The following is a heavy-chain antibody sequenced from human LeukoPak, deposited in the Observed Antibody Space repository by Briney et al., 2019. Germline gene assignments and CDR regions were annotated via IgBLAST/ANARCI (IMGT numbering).Heavy chain of an antibody. D-gene: IGHD5-24*01. Sequence: GGSLRLSCAASGFTFSSYAMSWVRQAPGKGLEWVSVIYSGGSTYYADSVKGRFTISRDTSKNTLYLQMNSLRAEDTAVYYRARSARGDGYNPYYFDLWGQGTLVTVSS. CDR1: GFTFSSYA. CDR3: ARSARGDGYNPYYFDL. CDR2: IYSGGST. V-gene: IGHV3-53*01. J-gene: IGHJ4*02.